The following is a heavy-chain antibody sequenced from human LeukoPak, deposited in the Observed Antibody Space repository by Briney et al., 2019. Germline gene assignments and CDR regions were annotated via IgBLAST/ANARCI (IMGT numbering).Heavy chain of an antibody. CDR3: AREKTGITMVRGVITRYYYMDV. CDR1: GGSFSGYY. CDR2: IYSSGST. Sequence: SETLSLTCAVYGGSFSGYYWSWIRQPAGKGLEWIGRIYSSGSTNYNPSLKSRATISVDTSKNQFSLELSSVTAADTAVYYCAREKTGITMVRGVITRYYYMDVWGKGTTVTISS. V-gene: IGHV4-4*07. D-gene: IGHD3-10*01. J-gene: IGHJ6*03.